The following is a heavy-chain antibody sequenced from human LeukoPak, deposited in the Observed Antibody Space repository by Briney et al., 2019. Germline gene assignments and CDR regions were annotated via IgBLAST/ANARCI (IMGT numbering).Heavy chain of an antibody. D-gene: IGHD6-25*01. V-gene: IGHV4-39*07. CDR2: IYYSGST. CDR1: GGSISSSSYY. Sequence: SETLSLTCTVSGGSISSSSYYWGWLRQPPGKGLEWIGSIYYSGSTYYNPSLKSRVTISVDTSKNQFSLKLSSVTAADTAVYYCARDRVAAVLNWFDPWGQGTLVTVSS. J-gene: IGHJ5*02. CDR3: ARDRVAAVLNWFDP.